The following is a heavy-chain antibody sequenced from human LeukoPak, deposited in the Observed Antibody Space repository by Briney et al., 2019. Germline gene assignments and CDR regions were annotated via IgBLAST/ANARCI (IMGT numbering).Heavy chain of an antibody. CDR3: ARLWSGYRPPDY. D-gene: IGHD3-3*01. V-gene: IGHV4-39*01. CDR1: GGSISGDSYY. J-gene: IGHJ4*02. Sequence: SETLSLTCTVSGGSISGDSYYWGWIRQPPGKGLEWIGSIYYSGSTYYNPSLKGRVTISVDTSKSPISLKLRSVTAADTAMYYCARLWSGYRPPDYWGQGTLVTVSS. CDR2: IYYSGST.